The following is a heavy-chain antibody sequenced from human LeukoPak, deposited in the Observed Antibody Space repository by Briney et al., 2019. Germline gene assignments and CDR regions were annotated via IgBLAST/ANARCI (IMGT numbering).Heavy chain of an antibody. Sequence: GGSLRLSCAASGFTFSSYAMHWVRQAPGKGLEWVAVISYDGSNKYYADSVKGRFTISRDNSKNTLYLQMNSLRAEDTAVYYCARADGDYYYYMDVWGKGTTVTISS. CDR1: GFTFSSYA. D-gene: IGHD4-17*01. V-gene: IGHV3-30*04. CDR3: ARADGDYYYYMDV. CDR2: ISYDGSNK. J-gene: IGHJ6*03.